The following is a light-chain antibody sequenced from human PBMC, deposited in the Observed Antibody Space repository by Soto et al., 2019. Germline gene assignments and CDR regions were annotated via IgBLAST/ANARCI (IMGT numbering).Light chain of an antibody. J-gene: IGLJ3*02. CDR1: KIESKS. CDR2: DDT. Sequence: SYELTQPPSVSVAPGQTATITCEENKIESKSVHWYQQKPGQAPVLVLYDDTDRPSGISERFSGSNSGNTATLTISRVEAGDDADYSCQVWDSSSDQGVFGGGTKLTVL. V-gene: IGLV3-21*02. CDR3: QVWDSSSDQGV.